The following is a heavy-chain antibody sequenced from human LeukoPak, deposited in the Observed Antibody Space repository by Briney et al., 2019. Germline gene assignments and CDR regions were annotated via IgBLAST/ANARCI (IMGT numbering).Heavy chain of an antibody. CDR3: ARDRPYCSGGSCRKNYYYYYGMDV. CDR1: GFTFSSYA. D-gene: IGHD2-15*01. Sequence: GGSLRLSCAASGFTFSSYAMSWVRQAPGKGLEWVSAISGSGGSTYYADSVKGRFTISRDNSKNTLYLQMNSLRAEDTAVYYCARDRPYCSGGSCRKNYYYYYGMDVWGQGTTVTVSS. CDR2: ISGSGGST. J-gene: IGHJ6*02. V-gene: IGHV3-23*01.